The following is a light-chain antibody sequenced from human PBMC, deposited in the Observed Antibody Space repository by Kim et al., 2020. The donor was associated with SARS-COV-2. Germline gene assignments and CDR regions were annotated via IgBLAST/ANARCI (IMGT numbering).Light chain of an antibody. CDR3: QACDRSTVV. Sequence: SSELTQPPSVSVSPGQTASISCTGDKLGHKFTFWYKQTPGHSPVLVIYQDNKRPSGFPKRISGSNSGNTATLTISGTQAMDEADYYCQACDRSTVVFGGGTQLTVL. V-gene: IGLV3-1*01. CDR1: KLGHKF. J-gene: IGLJ2*01. CDR2: QDN.